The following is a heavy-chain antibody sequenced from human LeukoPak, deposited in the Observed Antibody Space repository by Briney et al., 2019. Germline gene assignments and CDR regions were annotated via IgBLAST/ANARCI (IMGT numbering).Heavy chain of an antibody. CDR1: GGTFTSYA. Sequence: SVKVSCKASGGTFTSYAISWVRQAPGQGLEWMGGIIPIFGTANYAQKFQGRVTITTDKSTSTAYMELSSLRSEDTAVYYCASGSIVGATGNDYWGQGTLVTVSS. CDR3: ASGSIVGATGNDY. V-gene: IGHV1-69*05. J-gene: IGHJ4*02. CDR2: IIPIFGTA. D-gene: IGHD1-26*01.